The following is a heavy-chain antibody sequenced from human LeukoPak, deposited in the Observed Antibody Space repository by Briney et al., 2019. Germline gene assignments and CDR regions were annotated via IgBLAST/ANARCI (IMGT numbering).Heavy chain of an antibody. CDR3: ARNENSGWGYFDY. CDR2: TGGSNGIT. D-gene: IGHD5-12*01. CDR1: RFTFNSYA. Sequence: GALRLSCAASRFTFNSYAMSWVRQAPGKGLEWVSVTGGSNGITFYVGSVKGRFTISRDNSKDTLYLQMNSLRAEDTAVYYCARNENSGWGYFDYWGQGTLVTVSS. V-gene: IGHV3-23*01. J-gene: IGHJ4*02.